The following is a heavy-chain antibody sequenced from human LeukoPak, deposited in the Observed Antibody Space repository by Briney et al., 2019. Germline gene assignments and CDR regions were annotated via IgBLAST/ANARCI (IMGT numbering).Heavy chain of an antibody. D-gene: IGHD6-6*01. Sequence: ASVKVSFKASGYTFTSYDINWVRQATGQGLEWMGWMNPNRGNTRYAQKFHGRVTMTRNTSISTAYMELSSLISEDTAVYYCARGHRKYSSSPYCYYYYMDVWGKGTTVTVSS. V-gene: IGHV1-8*01. CDR1: GYTFTSYD. J-gene: IGHJ6*03. CDR3: ARGHRKYSSSPYCYYYYMDV. CDR2: MNPNRGNT.